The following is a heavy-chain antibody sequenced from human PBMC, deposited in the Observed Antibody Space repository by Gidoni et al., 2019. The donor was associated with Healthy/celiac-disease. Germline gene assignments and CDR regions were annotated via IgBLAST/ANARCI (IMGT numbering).Heavy chain of an antibody. D-gene: IGHD3-16*02. CDR2: ISGSGGST. CDR1: AFTFISYA. V-gene: IGHV3-23*01. Sequence: EVQLLESGGGLVQPGWSLRLSCAASAFTFISYAMRWVRQAPGKGLEWVSAISGSGGSTYYADSVKGRFTISRDNSKKTLYLQMNSRRAEDTAVYYCAKDGRMVTFGGVIVTPFDYWGQGTLVTVSS. CDR3: AKDGRMVTFGGVIVTPFDY. J-gene: IGHJ4*02.